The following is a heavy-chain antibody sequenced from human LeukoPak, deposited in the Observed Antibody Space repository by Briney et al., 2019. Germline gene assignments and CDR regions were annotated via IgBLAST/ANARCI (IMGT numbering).Heavy chain of an antibody. J-gene: IGHJ3*01. CDR2: IRYDGSNK. V-gene: IGHV3-30*02. Sequence: QAGGSLRLSCAASGFTFNNYGMHWVRQAPGKGLEWVAFIRYDGSNKYYADSVKGRFSISRDNSKNTLYLQMNSLRPEDTAVYYCARGRRTLIVGATRNAFDVWGQGTIVTVSS. D-gene: IGHD1-26*01. CDR3: ARGRRTLIVGATRNAFDV. CDR1: GFTFNNYG.